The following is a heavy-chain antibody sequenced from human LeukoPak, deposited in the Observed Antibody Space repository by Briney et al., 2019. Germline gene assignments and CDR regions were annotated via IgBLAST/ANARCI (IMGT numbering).Heavy chain of an antibody. J-gene: IGHJ4*02. V-gene: IGHV3-21*01. D-gene: IGHD2-2*01. Sequence: GGSLRLSCAASRFTFSSYSMNWVRQAPGKGLEWVSSISSSSSYIYYADSVKGRFTISRDNAKNSLYLQMNSLRAEDTAVYYCARGVGCSSTSCPLPEYYFDYWGQGTLVTVSS. CDR3: ARGVGCSSTSCPLPEYYFDY. CDR1: RFTFSSYS. CDR2: ISSSSSYI.